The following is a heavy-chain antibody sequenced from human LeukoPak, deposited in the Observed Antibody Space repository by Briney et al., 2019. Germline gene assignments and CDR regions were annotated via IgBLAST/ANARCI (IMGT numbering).Heavy chain of an antibody. J-gene: IGHJ5*02. CDR2: IYYSGST. D-gene: IGHD3-3*01. CDR1: GGSISSYY. Sequence: PSETLSLTCTVSGGSISSYYWSWLRQPPGKGLEWIGYIYYSGSTNYNPSLKSRVTISVDTSKNQFSLKLSSVTAADTAVYYCARVIMEWLTIPNWFDPWGQGTLVTVSS. CDR3: ARVIMEWLTIPNWFDP. V-gene: IGHV4-59*01.